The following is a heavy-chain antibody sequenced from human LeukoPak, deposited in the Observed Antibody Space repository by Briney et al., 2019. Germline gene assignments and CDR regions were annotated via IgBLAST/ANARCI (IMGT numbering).Heavy chain of an antibody. CDR2: ISGSGGNT. CDR1: GFTFSSYA. J-gene: IGHJ4*02. V-gene: IGHV3-23*01. CDR3: VKGLGYCTNGVCSDY. D-gene: IGHD2-8*01. Sequence: GGSLRLSCAASGFTFSSYAMSWVRQAPGKGLEWVSSISGSGGNTFYADSVKGRFTISRDNSKNTLYLQMNSLRAEDTAVYYCVKGLGYCTNGVCSDYWGQGTLVTVSS.